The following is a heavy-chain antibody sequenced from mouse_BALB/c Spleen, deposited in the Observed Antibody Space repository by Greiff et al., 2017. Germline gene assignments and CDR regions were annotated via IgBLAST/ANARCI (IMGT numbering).Heavy chain of an antibody. J-gene: IGHJ1*01. V-gene: IGHV1-7*01. CDR1: GYTFTSYW. CDR2: INPSTGYT. CDR3: TRGDWYFDV. Sequence: QVQLQQSGAELAKPGASVKMSCKASGYTFTSYWMHWVKQRPGQGLEWIGYINPSTGYTEYNQKFKDKATLTVDTSSSTAYMHLSSLTSEDSAVYYCTRGDWYFDVWGAGTTVTVSS.